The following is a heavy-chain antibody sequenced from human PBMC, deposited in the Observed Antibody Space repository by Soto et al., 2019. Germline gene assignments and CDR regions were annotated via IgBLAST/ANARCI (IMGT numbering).Heavy chain of an antibody. Sequence: GESLKISCKGSGYSFTGYWIGWVRQMPGKGLEWMGIIYPGDSDTRYSPSFQGQVTISVDKSISTAYLQWSSLKASDTAMYYCARHGLDYGSGSYYNVGYYYYGMDVWGQGTTVTVSS. CDR1: GYSFTGYW. CDR2: IYPGDSDT. V-gene: IGHV5-51*01. J-gene: IGHJ6*02. CDR3: ARHGLDYGSGSYYNVGYYYYGMDV. D-gene: IGHD3-10*01.